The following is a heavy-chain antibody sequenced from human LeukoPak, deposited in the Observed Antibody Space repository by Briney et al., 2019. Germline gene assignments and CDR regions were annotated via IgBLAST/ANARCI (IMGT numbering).Heavy chain of an antibody. D-gene: IGHD2-8*01. CDR1: GGSFSGYY. CDR3: ARASGYCTNGVCPEDY. J-gene: IGHJ4*02. V-gene: IGHV4-34*01. CDR2: INHSGST. Sequence: PSETLSLTCAVYGGSFSGYYWSWIRQPPGKGLEWIGEINHSGSTNCNPSLKSRVTISVDTSKNQFSLKLSSVTAADTAVYYCARASGYCTNGVCPEDYWGQGTLVTVSS.